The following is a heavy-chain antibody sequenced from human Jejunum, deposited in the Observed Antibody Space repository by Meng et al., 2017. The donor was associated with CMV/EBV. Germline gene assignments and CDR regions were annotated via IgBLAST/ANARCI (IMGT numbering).Heavy chain of an antibody. V-gene: IGHV4-61*01. CDR2: IYYSGDT. CDR3: ARVVLYHYGMDV. CDR1: GASVSSGSYF. D-gene: IGHD6-6*01. Sequence: SGASVSSGSYFWSWIRQPPGKGMESIGYIYYSGDTNYNASIKSRATISVDTSKNQFSLRLTSVTAADTAVYYCARVVLYHYGMDVWGHGTTVTVSS. J-gene: IGHJ6*02.